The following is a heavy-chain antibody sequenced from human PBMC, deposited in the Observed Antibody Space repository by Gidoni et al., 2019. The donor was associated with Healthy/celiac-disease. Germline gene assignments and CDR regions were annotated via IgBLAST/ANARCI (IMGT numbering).Heavy chain of an antibody. CDR3: AKAPYSSIKRKGNWFDP. CDR2: ISWNSGSI. D-gene: IGHD6-13*01. J-gene: IGHJ5*02. CDR1: GFTSDDYA. Sequence: EVQLVESGGGLVQPGRSLRLSCAASGFTSDDYAMHWVRPDPGKGLEWVSGISWNSGSIGYADSVKGRFTISRDNAKNSLYLQMNSLRAEDTALYYCAKAPYSSIKRKGNWFDPWGQGTLVTVSS. V-gene: IGHV3-9*02.